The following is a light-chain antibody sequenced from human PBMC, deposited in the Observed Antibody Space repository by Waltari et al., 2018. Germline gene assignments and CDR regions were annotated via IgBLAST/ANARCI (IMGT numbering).Light chain of an antibody. CDR1: QGIGND. J-gene: IGKJ4*01. Sequence: DIQMTQSPSSLSASVGDRVTINCRASQGIGNDVAWFQQKPGKAPKSLIYAASSLQSGVPSKFSGSGYGTDFTLTISSLQPEDFATYYCQQFKSYPLTFGGGTKVEIK. CDR2: AAS. V-gene: IGKV1-16*02. CDR3: QQFKSYPLT.